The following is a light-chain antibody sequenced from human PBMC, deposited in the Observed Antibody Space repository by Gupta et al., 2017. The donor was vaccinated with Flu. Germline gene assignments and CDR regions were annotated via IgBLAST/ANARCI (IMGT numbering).Light chain of an antibody. J-gene: IGKJ1*01. V-gene: IGKV4-1*01. Sequence: LGERATINCKSSQSVLYSSNSKNYLAWYQQKPRQPPKLLIYWASTRESGVPDRFSGSGSGTDFTLTISSLQAEDVAVYYCQQYDSAPPRTFGQGTKVEIK. CDR3: QQYDSAPPRT. CDR1: QSVLYSSNSKNY. CDR2: WAS.